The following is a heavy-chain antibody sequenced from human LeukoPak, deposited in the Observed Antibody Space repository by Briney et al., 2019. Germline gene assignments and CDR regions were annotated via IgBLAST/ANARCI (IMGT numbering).Heavy chain of an antibody. CDR2: IKQDGSEK. Sequence: GSLRLSCAASGFTFSSYWMSWVRQAPGKGLEWVANIKQDGSEKYYVDSVKGRFTISRDNAKNSLYLQMNSLRDEDTAVYYCARNTLTYYYDSSGYSDYWGQGTLVTVSS. CDR3: ARNTLTYYYDSSGYSDY. J-gene: IGHJ4*02. V-gene: IGHV3-7*01. D-gene: IGHD3-22*01. CDR1: GFTFSSYW.